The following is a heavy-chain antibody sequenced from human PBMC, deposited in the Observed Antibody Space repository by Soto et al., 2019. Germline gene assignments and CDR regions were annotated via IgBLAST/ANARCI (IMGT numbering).Heavy chain of an antibody. D-gene: IGHD2-15*01. CDR1: GFTFSSYA. V-gene: IGHV3-23*01. CDR2: ISGSGGST. CDR3: AKDRCSGGSCYSIPYVAECY. J-gene: IGHJ4*02. Sequence: GGSLRLSCAASGFTFSSYAMSWVRQAPGKGLEWVSAISGSGGSTYYADSVKGRFTISRDNSKNTLYLQMNSLRAEDTAVYYCAKDRCSGGSCYSIPYVAECYWGQGSLVTVSS.